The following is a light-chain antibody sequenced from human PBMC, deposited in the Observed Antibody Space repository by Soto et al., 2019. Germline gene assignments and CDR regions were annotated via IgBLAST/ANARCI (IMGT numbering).Light chain of an antibody. CDR1: QSVSSSY. Sequence: EIVFTQSPATLSLSPGGRATLSCGALQSVSSSYLAWYQQKPGLAPRLLIYDASSRATGIPARFSGSGSGTEFTLTISSLQSEDFAVYYCQQYNNWPPETFGQGTKVDI. J-gene: IGKJ1*01. V-gene: IGKV3D-20*01. CDR2: DAS. CDR3: QQYNNWPPET.